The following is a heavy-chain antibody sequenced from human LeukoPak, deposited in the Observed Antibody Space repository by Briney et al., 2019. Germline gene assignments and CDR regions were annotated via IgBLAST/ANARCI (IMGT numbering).Heavy chain of an antibody. CDR1: GFTFSGSE. J-gene: IGHJ4*02. CDR2: ISTTGSTI. Sequence: QPGGSLRLSCAASGFTFSGSEMNWVRQAPGKGLEWVSYISTTGSTIYYADSVKGRFTISRDNAKNSLYLQMSSLRAEDTAVYYCARGDDYGVNSFDYWGQGTLVTVSS. CDR3: ARGDDYGVNSFDY. D-gene: IGHD4-17*01. V-gene: IGHV3-48*03.